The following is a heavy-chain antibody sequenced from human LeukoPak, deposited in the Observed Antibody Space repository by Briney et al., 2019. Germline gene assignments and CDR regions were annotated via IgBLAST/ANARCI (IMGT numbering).Heavy chain of an antibody. V-gene: IGHV4-59*08. J-gene: IGHJ5*02. CDR2: IYYTGST. Sequence: SETLSLTCTVSGDSISTYYWSRIRQPPGKGLEWIGYIYYTGSTNYNPPLKSRVTISVDTSKNQFSLELSSVTAADTAVYYCARLGGRFGYSFSSWGQGTLVSVSS. CDR3: ARLGGRFGYSFSS. CDR1: GDSISTYY. D-gene: IGHD5-18*01.